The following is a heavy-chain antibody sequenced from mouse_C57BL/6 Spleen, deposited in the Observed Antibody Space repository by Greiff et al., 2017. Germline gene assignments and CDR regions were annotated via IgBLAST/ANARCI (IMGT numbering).Heavy chain of an antibody. V-gene: IGHV1-82*01. CDR1: GYAFSSSW. CDR2: IYPGDGDT. J-gene: IGHJ2*01. CDR3: ARGGIRDFDY. D-gene: IGHD2-12*01. Sequence: VQLQESGPELVKPGASVKISCKASGYAFSSSWMNWVKQRPGKGLEWIGRIYPGDGDTNYNGKFKGKATLTADKSSSTAYMQLSSLTSEDSAVYCCARGGIRDFDYWGQGTTLTVSS.